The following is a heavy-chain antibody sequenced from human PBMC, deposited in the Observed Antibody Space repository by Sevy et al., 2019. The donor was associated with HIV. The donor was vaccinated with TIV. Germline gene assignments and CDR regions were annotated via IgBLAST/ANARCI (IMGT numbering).Heavy chain of an antibody. Sequence: ASVKVSCKASGYTFTSYYMHWVRQAPGQGLEWMVIINPSGGSTSYAQKFQGRVTMTRDTSTSTVYMELSSLRSEDTAVYYCARGSMGCSGWYAGCLHLGYGMDVWGQGTTVTVSS. CDR2: INPSGGST. J-gene: IGHJ6*02. V-gene: IGHV1-46*01. D-gene: IGHD6-19*01. CDR1: GYTFTSYY. CDR3: ARGSMGCSGWYAGCLHLGYGMDV.